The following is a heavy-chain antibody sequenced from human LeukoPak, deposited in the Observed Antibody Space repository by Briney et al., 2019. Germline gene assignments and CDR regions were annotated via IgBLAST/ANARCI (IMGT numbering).Heavy chain of an antibody. J-gene: IGHJ4*02. V-gene: IGHV1-46*01. Sequence: ASVKVSCKASGYTFTSYYMHWVRQAPGQGLEWMGIINPSGGSTSYAQKFQGRVTVTRDTSTSTVYMELSSLRSEDTAVYYCARPHSDGSASYYFDYWGQGTLVTVSS. D-gene: IGHD3-22*01. CDR1: GYTFTSYY. CDR3: ARPHSDGSASYYFDY. CDR2: INPSGGST.